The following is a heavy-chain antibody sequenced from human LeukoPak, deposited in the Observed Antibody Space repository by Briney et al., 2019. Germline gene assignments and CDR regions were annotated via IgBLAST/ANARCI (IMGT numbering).Heavy chain of an antibody. Sequence: PSQTLSLTCTVSGGSISSGGYYWSWIRQHPGKGLEWIGYIYYSGSTYYNPSLKSRVTISVDTSKNQFSLKLSSVTAADTAVYYCARATVTVYYYGMDVWGQGTTVTVSS. CDR3: ARATVTVYYYGMDV. D-gene: IGHD4-11*01. J-gene: IGHJ6*02. CDR1: GGSISSGGYY. V-gene: IGHV4-31*03. CDR2: IYYSGST.